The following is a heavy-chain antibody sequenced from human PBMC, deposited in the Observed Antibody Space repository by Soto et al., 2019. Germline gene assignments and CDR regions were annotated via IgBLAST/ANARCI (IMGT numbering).Heavy chain of an antibody. J-gene: IGHJ5*02. CDR1: GFTFSSYS. Sequence: EVQLVESGGGLVKPGGSLRLSCAASGFTFSSYSMNWVRQAPGKGLEWVSSISSSSSYIYYADSVKGRFTISRDNAKNSLYLQMKSLRAEDTAVYYCARRLAAAGTWWFDPWGQGTLVTVSS. CDR3: ARRLAAAGTWWFDP. D-gene: IGHD6-13*01. V-gene: IGHV3-21*01. CDR2: ISSSSSYI.